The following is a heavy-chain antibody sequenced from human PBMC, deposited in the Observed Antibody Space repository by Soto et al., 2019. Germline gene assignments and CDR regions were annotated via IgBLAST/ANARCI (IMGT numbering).Heavy chain of an antibody. Sequence: SETLSLTCNLSGGSFHNFYWLWIRQPPGKGLEWVGHVHYSGSTNYSPSLNRRATISLDTSKSQLSLKLRSVTAADTAMYSCARGVDYYPTSGSFSLDSWGQRIPVTFSS. CDR1: GGSFHNFY. CDR2: VHYSGST. J-gene: IGHJ4*02. V-gene: IGHV4-59*01. D-gene: IGHD3-10*01. CDR3: ARGVDYYPTSGSFSLDS.